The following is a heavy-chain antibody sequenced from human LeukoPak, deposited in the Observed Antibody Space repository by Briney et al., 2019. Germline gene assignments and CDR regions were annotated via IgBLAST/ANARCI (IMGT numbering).Heavy chain of an antibody. CDR3: ARMVGQLIEYYFDY. CDR1: GVSISRSTDY. V-gene: IGHV4-39*07. Sequence: PSETLSLTCIVSGVSISRSTDYWVWIRQSPVKGLEWIGSIFSSGSAYYNPSLKSRVTISVATSKNQFSLRLASVTAADTAVYYCARMVGQLIEYYFDYWGRGTLVTVSS. CDR2: IFSSGSA. J-gene: IGHJ4*02. D-gene: IGHD1/OR15-1a*01.